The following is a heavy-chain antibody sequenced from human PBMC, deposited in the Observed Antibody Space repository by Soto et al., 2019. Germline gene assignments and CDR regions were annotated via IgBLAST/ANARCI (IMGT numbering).Heavy chain of an antibody. D-gene: IGHD3-3*01. Sequence: SETLSLTCTVSGGSISSSSYYWGWIRQPPGKGLEWIGSIFYSGSTYYNPSLKSRVTISENTSKTQFSLKMSFVTAADTAVYYCARIHYDFWSKEYYMDVWGKGTTVTVSS. CDR1: GGSISSSSYY. V-gene: IGHV4-39*01. CDR2: IFYSGST. J-gene: IGHJ6*03. CDR3: ARIHYDFWSKEYYMDV.